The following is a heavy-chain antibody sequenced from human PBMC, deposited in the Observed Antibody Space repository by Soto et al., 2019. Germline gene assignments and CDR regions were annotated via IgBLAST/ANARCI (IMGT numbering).Heavy chain of an antibody. V-gene: IGHV3-9*01. D-gene: IGHD5-12*01. J-gene: IGHJ6*02. Sequence: EVQLIESGGGWVQPGTSLRVSCAASGFTFHEYAMHWVRQAPGKGLEWVSGISSDGDTIAYADSVQGRFTVFRDNAKNSLDLEMNRLRAEDTGLYYCTKGGYDLIYYFGMDVWGQGTTVTVSS. CDR2: ISSDGDTI. CDR1: GFTFHEYA. CDR3: TKGGYDLIYYFGMDV.